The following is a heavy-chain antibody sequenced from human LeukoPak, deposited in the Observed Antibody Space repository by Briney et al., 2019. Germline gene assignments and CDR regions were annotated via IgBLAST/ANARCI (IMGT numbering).Heavy chain of an antibody. CDR2: INNDGSST. CDR1: GFTFISYW. CDR3: ARGGYSSAPGQFDY. D-gene: IGHD5-18*01. J-gene: IGHJ4*02. Sequence: GGSLRLSCAASGFTFISYWMHWVRQAPGKGLVWVARINNDGSSTTYADSVKGRFTISRDNAKNTLYLQMKSLRVEDTAVYYCARGGYSSAPGQFDYWGQGNLVTVSS. V-gene: IGHV3-74*03.